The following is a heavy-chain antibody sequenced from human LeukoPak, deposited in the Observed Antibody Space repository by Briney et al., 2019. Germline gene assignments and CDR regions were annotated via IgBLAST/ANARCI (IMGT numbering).Heavy chain of an antibody. D-gene: IGHD5-12*01. CDR1: SDSISSSNW. CDR3: ARHTWQWLPFDD. J-gene: IGHJ4*02. Sequence: SGTLSLICAVSSDSISSSNWWSWVRQPPGKGLEWIGEIYHSGSTNYNPSLKSRVTIAVDKSKNQFSLKLSSVTAADTAIYYCARHTWQWLPFDDWGQGTQVTISS. CDR2: IYHSGST. V-gene: IGHV4-4*02.